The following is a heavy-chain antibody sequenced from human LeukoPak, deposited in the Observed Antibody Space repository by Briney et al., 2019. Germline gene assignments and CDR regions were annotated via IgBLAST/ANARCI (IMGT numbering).Heavy chain of an antibody. CDR2: IYYTGST. Sequence: SETLSLTCTVSGDSMKSYYWTWVRQSPGKGLEWIGYIYYTGSTNYNPSLKSRVTISVDTSKNQFSLKLSSVTAADTAVYYCAKEREYCSSGSCHYDLDVWGQGTTVTVSS. D-gene: IGHD2-15*01. CDR1: GDSMKSYY. V-gene: IGHV4-59*01. CDR3: AKEREYCSSGSCHYDLDV. J-gene: IGHJ6*02.